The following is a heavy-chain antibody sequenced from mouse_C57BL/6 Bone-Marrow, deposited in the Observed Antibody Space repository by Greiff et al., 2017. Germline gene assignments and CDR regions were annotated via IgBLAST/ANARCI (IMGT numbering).Heavy chain of an antibody. CDR2: IYPSDSET. CDR1: GYTFTSYW. V-gene: IGHV1-61*01. Sequence: QVQLQQPGAELVRPGSSVKLSCTASGYTFTSYWMDWVKQRPEQGLEWIGNIYPSDSETHYNPKFKDKATLTVDKSSSTAYMQLSSLTSEDAAVXYCARGYSHFDYWGQGTTLTVSS. CDR3: ARGYSHFDY. J-gene: IGHJ2*01. D-gene: IGHD2-14*01.